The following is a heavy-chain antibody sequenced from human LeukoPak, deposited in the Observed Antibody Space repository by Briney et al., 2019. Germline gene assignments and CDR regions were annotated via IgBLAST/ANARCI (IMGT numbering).Heavy chain of an antibody. CDR3: ARDSEYGGSSWYAPIAVADAAPEGWFDP. CDR2: ISSSSSYI. V-gene: IGHV3-21*01. CDR1: GFTFSSYW. J-gene: IGHJ5*02. D-gene: IGHD6-19*01. Sequence: GGSLRLSCAASGFTFSSYWMSWVRQAPGKGLEWVSSISSSSSYIYYADSVKGRFTISRDNAKNSLYLQMNSLRAEDTAVYYCARDSEYGGSSWYAPIAVADAAPEGWFDPWGQGTLVTVSS.